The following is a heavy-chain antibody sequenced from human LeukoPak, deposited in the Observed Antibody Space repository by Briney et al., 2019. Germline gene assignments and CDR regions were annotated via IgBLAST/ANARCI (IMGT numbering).Heavy chain of an antibody. V-gene: IGHV3-30*03. Sequence: GGSPRLSCAASGFTFSSYGMHWVRQAPGKGLEWVAVISYDGSNKYYADSVKGRFTISRDNSKNTLYLQMNSLRAEDTAVYYCARDKTGTTALRDWGQGTLVTVSS. D-gene: IGHD1-1*01. CDR3: ARDKTGTTALRD. J-gene: IGHJ4*02. CDR1: GFTFSSYG. CDR2: ISYDGSNK.